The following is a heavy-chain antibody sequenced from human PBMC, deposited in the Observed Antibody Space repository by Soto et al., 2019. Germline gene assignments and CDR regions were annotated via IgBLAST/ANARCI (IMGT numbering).Heavy chain of an antibody. J-gene: IGHJ6*02. Sequence: ASVKVSCKASGYTFTGYYMHWVRQAPGQGLEWMGRINPNSGGTNYAQKFQGWVTMTRDTSISTAYMELSRLRSDDTAVYYCARGLRPQWITMVRGVIDYYYYYGMDVWGQGTTVTVSS. D-gene: IGHD3-10*01. V-gene: IGHV1-2*04. CDR1: GYTFTGYY. CDR2: INPNSGGT. CDR3: ARGLRPQWITMVRGVIDYYYYYGMDV.